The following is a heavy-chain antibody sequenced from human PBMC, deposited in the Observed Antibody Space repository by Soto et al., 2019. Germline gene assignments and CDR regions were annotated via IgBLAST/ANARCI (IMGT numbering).Heavy chain of an antibody. V-gene: IGHV3-11*05. Sequence: GGSMRLSCSASGFTFRDYYMSWIRQDPGKGLEWVSYISSSSSYTNYADSVKGRFTISRDNAKNSPYLQMNSLRAEDTAVYYCARGLRSSTSILYGMDVWGQGTTVTVSS. CDR2: ISSSSSYT. J-gene: IGHJ6*02. CDR1: GFTFRDYY. CDR3: ARGLRSSTSILYGMDV. D-gene: IGHD2-2*01.